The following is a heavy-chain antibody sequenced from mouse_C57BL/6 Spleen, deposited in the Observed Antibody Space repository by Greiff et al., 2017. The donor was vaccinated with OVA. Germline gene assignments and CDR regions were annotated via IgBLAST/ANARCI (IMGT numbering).Heavy chain of an antibody. CDR2: IYPRSGNT. D-gene: IGHD2-2*01. V-gene: IGHV1-81*01. CDR3: ARYYGYDGGWFAY. J-gene: IGHJ3*01. CDR1: GYTFTSYG. Sequence: VQLVESGAELARPGASVKLSCKASGYTFTSYGISWVKQRTGQGLEWIGEIYPRSGNTYYNEKFKGQATLTADKSSSTAYMELRSLTSEDSAVYFCARYYGYDGGWFAYWGQGTLVTVSA.